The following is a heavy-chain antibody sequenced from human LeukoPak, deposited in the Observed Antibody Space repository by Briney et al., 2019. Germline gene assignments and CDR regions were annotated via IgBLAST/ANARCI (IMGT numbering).Heavy chain of an antibody. D-gene: IGHD2-15*01. V-gene: IGHV3-21*04. Sequence: GGSLRLSCTASGFTFGSYAMTWVRQAPGKGLEWVSSMSSGGTYLYYADSVRGRFTISRDNAKNSLYLVMKSLRAEDTATYFCARDRPTGASRLFVVQWGQGTLVSVSS. CDR1: GFTFGSYA. CDR3: ARDRPTGASRLFVVQ. CDR2: MSSGGTYL. J-gene: IGHJ4*02.